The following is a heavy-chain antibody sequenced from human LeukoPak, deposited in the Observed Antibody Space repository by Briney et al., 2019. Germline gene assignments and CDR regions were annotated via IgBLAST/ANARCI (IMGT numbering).Heavy chain of an antibody. D-gene: IGHD3-10*01. CDR3: AKDASDYYGSGSVPYYFDY. V-gene: IGHV3-64*01. CDR1: GFTFSSYA. CDR2: ISSNGGST. Sequence: PGGSLRLSCAASGFTFSSYAMHWVRQAPGKGLEYVSAISSNGGSTYYANSVKGRFTISRDNSKNTLYLQMGSLRAEDTAVYYCAKDASDYYGSGSVPYYFDYWGQGTLVTVSS. J-gene: IGHJ4*02.